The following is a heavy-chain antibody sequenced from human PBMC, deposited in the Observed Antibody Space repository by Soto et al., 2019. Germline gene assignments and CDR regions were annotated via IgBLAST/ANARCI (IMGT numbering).Heavy chain of an antibody. J-gene: IGHJ4*02. CDR1: GGSISSGDYY. CDR3: ARWWFGEFFDY. CDR2: IYYSGST. V-gene: IGHV4-30-4*01. Sequence: QVQLQESGPGLVKPSQTLSLTCTVSGGSISSGDYYWRWLRQPPGKGLEWIGFIYYSGSTYYNPSLKSRVTISVDTSKNQFSLKLSSVTAADTAVYYCARWWFGEFFDYWGQGTLVTVSS. D-gene: IGHD3-10*01.